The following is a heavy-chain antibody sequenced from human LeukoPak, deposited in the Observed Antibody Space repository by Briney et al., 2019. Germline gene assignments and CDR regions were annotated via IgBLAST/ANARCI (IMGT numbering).Heavy chain of an antibody. CDR3: ARDGPHYDIDY. V-gene: IGHV3-33*01. Sequence: PGGSLRLSYAASGFTFSRYGMHWFRQAPGKGLEWVAIIYSDGTNKYYADSVKGRFTISRENSKNMLYLQVNSLRAEDTGVYYCARDGPHYDIDYWGQGTLVTVSS. J-gene: IGHJ4*02. CDR2: IYSDGTNK. D-gene: IGHD3-3*01. CDR1: GFTFSRYG.